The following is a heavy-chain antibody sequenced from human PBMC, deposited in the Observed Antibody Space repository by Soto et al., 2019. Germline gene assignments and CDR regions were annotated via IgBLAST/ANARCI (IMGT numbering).Heavy chain of an antibody. CDR3: VRSGTARLLRHSWFDT. V-gene: IGHV3-21*01. CDR2: STTSSAYI. CDR1: GFTFNTYD. J-gene: IGHJ5*02. D-gene: IGHD2-21*01. Sequence: EVQLVESGGGLVKPGGSLRLSCAASGFTFNTYDMNWVRQAPGKGLEWVSASTTSSAYIYYADSLKGRITISRDNAKNPLFLPMNSLRAEDTAVYYCVRSGTARLLRHSWFDTWGQGTLVTVSS.